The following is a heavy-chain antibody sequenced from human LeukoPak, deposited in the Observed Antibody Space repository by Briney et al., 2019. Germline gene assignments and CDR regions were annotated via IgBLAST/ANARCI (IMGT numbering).Heavy chain of an antibody. CDR1: GGSISGSY. Sequence: SETLSLTCTVSGGSISGSYWSWLRQPPGKGLEWIGYIYYGGSTNYNASLKNRVTISVDASKNQVSLQLNSLTAADTALYYCARDLEGWGSSGYYPWFDPWGQGTLVTVSS. CDR3: ARDLEGWGSSGYYPWFDP. D-gene: IGHD3-22*01. V-gene: IGHV4-59*01. CDR2: IYYGGST. J-gene: IGHJ5*02.